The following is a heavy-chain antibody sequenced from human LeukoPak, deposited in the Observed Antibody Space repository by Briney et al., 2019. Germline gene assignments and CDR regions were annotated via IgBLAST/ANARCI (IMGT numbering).Heavy chain of an antibody. D-gene: IGHD2-2*02. CDR1: GGSISSSSYY. V-gene: IGHV4-39*01. Sequence: PSETLSLTCTVSGGSISSSSYYWGWIRQPPGKGLEWIGSIYYSGSTYYNPSLKSRVTISVDTSKNQFSLKLSSVTAADTAVYYCARLFGGYCSSTSCYTRDYWGQGTLVTVSS. CDR2: IYYSGST. J-gene: IGHJ4*02. CDR3: ARLFGGYCSSTSCYTRDY.